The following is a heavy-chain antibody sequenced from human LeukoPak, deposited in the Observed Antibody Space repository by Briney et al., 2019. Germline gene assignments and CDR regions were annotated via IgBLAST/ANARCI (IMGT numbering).Heavy chain of an antibody. CDR2: IWYDGSNK. V-gene: IGHV3-33*01. Sequence: GRSLRLSCAASGFSFRNYDIHWVRQAPGKGLEWVAVIWYDGSNKYYADSVKGRFTISRDNSKNTLYLQMNTLRVEDTAVYYCARGDPTVTSKQNFDYWRQGTLVTVSS. CDR1: GFSFRNYD. CDR3: ARGDPTVTSKQNFDY. D-gene: IGHD4-17*01. J-gene: IGHJ4*02.